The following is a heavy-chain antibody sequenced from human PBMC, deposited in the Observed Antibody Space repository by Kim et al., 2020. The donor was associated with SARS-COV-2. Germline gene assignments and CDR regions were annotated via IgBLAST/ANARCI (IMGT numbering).Heavy chain of an antibody. Sequence: GRFTISRDNSKNTLYLQMNSLRAEDTAVYYCAKDAIHYYDSSGYYYNFDYWGQGTLVTVSS. J-gene: IGHJ4*02. V-gene: IGHV3-30*02. D-gene: IGHD3-22*01. CDR3: AKDAIHYYDSSGYYYNFDY.